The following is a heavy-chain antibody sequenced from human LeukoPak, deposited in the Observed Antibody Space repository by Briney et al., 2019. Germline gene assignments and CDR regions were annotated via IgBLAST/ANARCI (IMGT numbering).Heavy chain of an antibody. V-gene: IGHV4-39*01. D-gene: IGHD2-8*01. Sequence: SETLSLTCTVSGGSISSSSYYWGWIRQPPGKGLEWIGSIYYSGSTYYNPSLKSRVTISVDTSKNQFSLKLSSVTAADTAVYYCARHGMVYAPRYGMDVWGQGTTVTVSS. J-gene: IGHJ6*02. CDR3: ARHGMVYAPRYGMDV. CDR2: IYYSGST. CDR1: GGSISSSSYY.